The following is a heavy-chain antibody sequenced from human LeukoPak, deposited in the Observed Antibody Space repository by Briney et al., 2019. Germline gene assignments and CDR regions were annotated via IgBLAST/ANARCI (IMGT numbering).Heavy chain of an antibody. V-gene: IGHV4-34*01. D-gene: IGHD3-10*01. J-gene: IGHJ4*02. Sequence: PSETLSLTCAVYGGSFSGYYWSWFRQPPGKGLEWIGEINHSGSTNYNPSLKSRVTISVDTSKNQFSLKLSSVTAADTAVYYCARGLWRNMSVRGGYFDYWGQGTLVTVSS. CDR3: ARGLWRNMSVRGGYFDY. CDR1: GGSFSGYY. CDR2: INHSGST.